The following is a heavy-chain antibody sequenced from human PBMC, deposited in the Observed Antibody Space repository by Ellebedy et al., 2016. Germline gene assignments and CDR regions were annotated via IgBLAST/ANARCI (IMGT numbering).Heavy chain of an antibody. V-gene: IGHV3-23*01. CDR3: RQGHYFGY. Sequence: GGSLRLSXAASGLTFSNFFMSWVRQTPGKGLEWVSTISGDGGSTHFADSVKGRFTISRDNSKNTLYLQMDSLRADDTAVYYCRQGHYFGYWGQGTLVTVSS. CDR2: ISGDGGST. CDR1: GLTFSNFF. J-gene: IGHJ4*02.